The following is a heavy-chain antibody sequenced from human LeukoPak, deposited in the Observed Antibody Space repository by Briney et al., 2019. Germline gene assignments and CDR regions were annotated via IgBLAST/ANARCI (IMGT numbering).Heavy chain of an antibody. CDR2: IGSSSSYI. V-gene: IGHV3-21*01. D-gene: IGHD4-17*01. Sequence: GGSLRLSCAASGFTFSSYSMNWVRQPPGKGLEWVSSIGSSSSYIYYADSVKGRFTISRDNAKNSVYLQMNSLRVEDTAVYYCARASDYGDYFSGMDVWGQGTTVTVSS. CDR3: ARASDYGDYFSGMDV. CDR1: GFTFSSYS. J-gene: IGHJ6*02.